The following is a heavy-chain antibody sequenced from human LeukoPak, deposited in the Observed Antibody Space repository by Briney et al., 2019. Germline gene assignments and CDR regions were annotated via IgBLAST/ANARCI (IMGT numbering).Heavy chain of an antibody. CDR2: IFYTGST. V-gene: IGHV4-39*01. CDR3: ARLNKPGWFDP. CDR1: GGSISSSNYY. D-gene: IGHD1-14*01. J-gene: IGHJ5*02. Sequence: SETLSLTCTVSGGSISSSNYYWAWLRQPPGTGLEWLANIFYTGSTYYNPSLKSRVTISVDTSKNQFSLRLSSVTATDTAVYYCARLNKPGWFDPWGQGTLVTVSS.